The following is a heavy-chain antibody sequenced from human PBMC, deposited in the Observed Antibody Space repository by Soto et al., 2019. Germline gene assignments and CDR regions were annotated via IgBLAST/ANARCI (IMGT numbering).Heavy chain of an antibody. CDR2: ISAYNGNT. CDR1: GYGFTSCG. V-gene: IGHV1-18*01. CDR3: ASIGYCSGGSCYQYFQH. J-gene: IGHJ1*01. Sequence: GASVKVCCKASGYGFTSCGIRWVRQAPGQGLEWMGWISAYNGNTNYAQKLQGRVTMTTDTSTSTAYMELRSLRSDDTAVYYCASIGYCSGGSCYQYFQHWGQGTLVTVSS. D-gene: IGHD2-15*01.